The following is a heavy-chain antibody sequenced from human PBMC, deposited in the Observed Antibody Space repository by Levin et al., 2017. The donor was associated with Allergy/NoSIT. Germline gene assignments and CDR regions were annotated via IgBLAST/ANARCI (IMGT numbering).Heavy chain of an antibody. CDR3: ATVLRFLEWPRGFDP. J-gene: IGHJ5*02. V-gene: IGHV1-24*01. CDR1: GYTLTELS. CDR2: FDPEDGET. Sequence: ASVKVSCKVSGYTLTELSMHWVRQAPGKGLEWMGGFDPEDGETIYAQKFQGRVTMTEDTSTDTAYMELSSLRSEDTAVYYCATVLRFLEWPRGFDPWGQGTLVTVSS. D-gene: IGHD3-3*01.